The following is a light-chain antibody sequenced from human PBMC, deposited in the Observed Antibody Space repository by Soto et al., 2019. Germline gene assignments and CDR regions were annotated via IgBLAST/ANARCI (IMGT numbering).Light chain of an antibody. J-gene: IGKJ1*01. V-gene: IGKV3-20*01. CDR3: QQYGRSQT. CDR2: STS. CDR1: HRFSSDS. Sequence: IVVTQSPATLALSPGERATLSCSASHRFSSDSLAWYQQQPGQAPRLLIYSTSNRATGIPDRFSGSGSGTDFTLTIRRLEPEDFALYYCQQYGRSQTFGQGTQVDI.